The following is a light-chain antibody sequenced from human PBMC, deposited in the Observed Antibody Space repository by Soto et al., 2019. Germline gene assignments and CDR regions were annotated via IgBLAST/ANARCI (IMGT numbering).Light chain of an antibody. Sequence: EIVLTQSPATLSSFPGDRVTLSCRASQAVNTRLAWYQHKPGQAPRLLIYLASNRAAGVPARFSGSGSGTDFTLTISNVEPEDFAVYYCHQLQGWTRTCGQGTKVDIK. V-gene: IGKV3D-11*01. CDR3: HQLQGWTRT. J-gene: IGKJ1*01. CDR1: QAVNTR. CDR2: LAS.